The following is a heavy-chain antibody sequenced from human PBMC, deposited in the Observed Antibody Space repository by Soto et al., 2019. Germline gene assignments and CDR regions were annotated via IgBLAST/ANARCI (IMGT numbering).Heavy chain of an antibody. V-gene: IGHV3-23*01. CDR2: ISGSGGGT. J-gene: IGHJ4*02. CDR3: AKDGSRCSGGRCYPYYFDF. CDR1: GFTFTNYA. D-gene: IGHD2-15*01. Sequence: GGSLRLSCAASGFTFTNYAMSWVRQAPGKGLEWVSGISGSGGGTYYADSVKGRFTISRDNSESTVYLQMNSLGAEDTADYYCAKDGSRCSGGRCYPYYFDFWGQGTLVTVSS.